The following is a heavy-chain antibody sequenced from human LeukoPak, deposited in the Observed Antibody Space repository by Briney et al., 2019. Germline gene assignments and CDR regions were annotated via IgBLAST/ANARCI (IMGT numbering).Heavy chain of an antibody. D-gene: IGHD3-3*01. Sequence: GGSLRLSCAASGFTFSSNWMHWVRHAPGQGLVWVSRIKGDGISTNYADSVKGRFTISRDIAKNTLYLQMNSLRAEDTGVYYCAKDHYWSIDYWGRGTLVTVSS. CDR2: IKGDGIST. CDR1: GFTFSSNW. V-gene: IGHV3-74*01. CDR3: AKDHYWSIDY. J-gene: IGHJ4*02.